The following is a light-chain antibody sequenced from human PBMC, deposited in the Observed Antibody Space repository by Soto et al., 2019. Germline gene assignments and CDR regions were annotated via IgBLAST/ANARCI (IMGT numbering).Light chain of an antibody. J-gene: IGLJ2*01. CDR1: SSDIGAYNF. V-gene: IGLV2-14*01. Sequence: QSALTQPASVSGSPGQSITISCTGTSSDIGAYNFVSWYQQHPGKAPKLIIYEVSNRPSGVSNRFSGSKSGNTASLTISGLQAEDEADYYCSSLTRSGTLVFGGGTKLTVL. CDR3: SSLTRSGTLV. CDR2: EVS.